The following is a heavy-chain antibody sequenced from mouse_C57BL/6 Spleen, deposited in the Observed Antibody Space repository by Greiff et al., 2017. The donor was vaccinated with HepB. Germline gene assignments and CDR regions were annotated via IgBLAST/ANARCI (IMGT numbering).Heavy chain of an antibody. J-gene: IGHJ2*01. V-gene: IGHV14-1*01. CDR2: IDPEDGDT. CDR3: TTEYSNPHAPFDY. CDR1: GFNIKDYY. D-gene: IGHD2-5*01. Sequence: VQLKQSGAELVRPGASVKLSCTASGFNIKDYYMHWVKQRPEQGLEWIGRIDPEDGDTEYAPKFQGKATMTADTSSNTAYLQLSSLTSEDTAVYYCTTEYSNPHAPFDYWGQGTTLTVSS.